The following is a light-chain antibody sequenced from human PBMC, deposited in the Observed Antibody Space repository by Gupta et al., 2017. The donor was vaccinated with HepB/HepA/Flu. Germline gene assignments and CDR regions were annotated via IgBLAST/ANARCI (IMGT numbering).Light chain of an antibody. CDR2: ENN. V-gene: IGLV1-51*02. J-gene: IGLJ1*01. Sequence: QSVLTQPPSVSAAPGQKVTISCSGSSSNIGNNYVSWYQQFPGTAPKLLIYENNKRPSGIPDRFSGSKSGTSATLGITGLQTGDEADYYCGTWDSSLSVYVFGTGTKVTVL. CDR3: GTWDSSLSVYV. CDR1: SSNIGNNY.